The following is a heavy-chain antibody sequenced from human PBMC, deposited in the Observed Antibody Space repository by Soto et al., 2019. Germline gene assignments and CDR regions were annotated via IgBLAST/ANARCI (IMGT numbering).Heavy chain of an antibody. CDR2: IYYSGST. Sequence: SETLSLTCTVSGDSISSGGYYWSWIRQHPGKGLEWIGYIYYSGSTYYNPALKSRVTISVDTSKNQFSLKLSSVTAADTAVYYCARDGSSGYFQHWGQGTLVTVSS. D-gene: IGHD6-6*01. J-gene: IGHJ1*01. V-gene: IGHV4-31*03. CDR1: GDSISSGGYY. CDR3: ARDGSSGYFQH.